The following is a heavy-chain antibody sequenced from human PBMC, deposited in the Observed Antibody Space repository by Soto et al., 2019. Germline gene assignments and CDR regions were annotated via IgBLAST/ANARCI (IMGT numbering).Heavy chain of an antibody. CDR1: GGSITSSSYY. CDR3: ARPTYYYDSSGPPAY. CDR2: IYYSGNT. Sequence: SETLSLTCTVSGGSITSSSYYWGWLRQPPGKGLEWIGSIYYSGNTYYTPSLKSRVTISVDTSKNQFSLYLQMNSLRAEDTAVYYCARPTYYYDSSGPPAYWGQGTLVTVSS. D-gene: IGHD3-22*01. J-gene: IGHJ4*02. V-gene: IGHV4-39*01.